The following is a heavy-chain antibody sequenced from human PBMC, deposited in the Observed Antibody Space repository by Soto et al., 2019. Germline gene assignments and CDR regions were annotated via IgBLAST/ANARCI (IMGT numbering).Heavy chain of an antibody. CDR2: IWYDGSNK. CDR1: GFTFSSYG. D-gene: IGHD4-17*01. J-gene: IGHJ2*01. Sequence: QVQLVESGGGVVQPGRSLRLSCAASGFTFSSYGMHWVRQAPGKGLEWVVVIWYDGSNKYYADSVKGRFTISRDNSKKTLDLQMISLRAEATAVYYCARDYNGDYHYDLGGRGTLVTVSS. CDR3: ARDYNGDYHYDL. V-gene: IGHV3-33*01.